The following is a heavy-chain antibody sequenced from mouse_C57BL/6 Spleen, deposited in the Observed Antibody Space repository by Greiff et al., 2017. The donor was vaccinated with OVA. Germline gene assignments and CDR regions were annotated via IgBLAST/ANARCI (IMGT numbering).Heavy chain of an antibody. CDR3: ARGGYYGSSFWFAY. V-gene: IGHV3-6*01. CDR1: GYSITSGYY. CDR2: ISYDGSN. Sequence: EVQLVESGPGLVKPSQSLSLTCSVTGYSITSGYYWNWIRQFPGNKLEWMGYISYDGSNNYNPSLKNRISITRDTSKNQFFLKLNSVTTEDTATYYCARGGYYGSSFWFAYWGQGTLVTVSA. D-gene: IGHD1-1*01. J-gene: IGHJ3*01.